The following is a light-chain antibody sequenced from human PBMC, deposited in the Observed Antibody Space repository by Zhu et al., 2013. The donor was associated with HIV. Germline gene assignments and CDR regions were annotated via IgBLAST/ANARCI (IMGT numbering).Light chain of an antibody. Sequence: EVVMTQSPVTLSVSPGESATLSCRASQSVSRDLAWYQQKPGQAPRLLIYTTSTRAPGIPVRFSGSGSGTEFTLTISSLQSEDFALYYCQQYSAWPPVFGGGTKLEIK. CDR2: TTS. CDR3: QQYSAWPPV. CDR1: QSVSRD. J-gene: IGKJ4*01. V-gene: IGKV3-15*01.